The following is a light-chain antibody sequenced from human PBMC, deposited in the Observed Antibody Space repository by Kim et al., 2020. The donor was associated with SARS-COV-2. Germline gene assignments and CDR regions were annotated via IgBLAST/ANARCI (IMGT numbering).Light chain of an antibody. V-gene: IGLV4-69*01. CDR1: SGHSSYA. J-gene: IGLJ3*02. CDR3: QTWGTGSNWV. CDR2: VNSDGSH. Sequence: SVKLTCTLSSGHSSYAIAWHQQQPEKGPRYLMKVNSDGSHSKGDGIPDRFSGSSSGAERYLIISSLQSEDEADYYCQTWGTGSNWVFGGGTKLTVL.